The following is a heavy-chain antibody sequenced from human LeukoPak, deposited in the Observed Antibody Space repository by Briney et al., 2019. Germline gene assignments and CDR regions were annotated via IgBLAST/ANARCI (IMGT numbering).Heavy chain of an antibody. V-gene: IGHV3-48*04. CDR1: GFTFNTYS. D-gene: IGHD3-22*01. Sequence: GGSLRLSCAASGFTFNTYSMNWVRQAPGKGLEWVSYISSSGSTIHYADSAKGRFTISRDNAKNSLYLQMNSLRADDTAVYYCARDWGYDSRGCPDYWGQGTLVTVSP. CDR2: ISSSGSTI. CDR3: ARDWGYDSRGCPDY. J-gene: IGHJ4*02.